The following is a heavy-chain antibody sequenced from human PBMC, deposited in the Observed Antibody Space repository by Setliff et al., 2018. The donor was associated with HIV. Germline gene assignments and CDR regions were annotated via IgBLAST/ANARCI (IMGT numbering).Heavy chain of an antibody. Sequence: GASVKVSCKASGGTFSSYAISWVRQAPGQGLEWMGGIIPIFGTANYAQKFQGRVTITADESTSTAYMELTRLRSDDTAVYYCATKLYCTNSVCLDAFDIWGQGTMVTVSS. CDR1: GGTFSSYA. CDR3: ATKLYCTNSVCLDAFDI. J-gene: IGHJ3*02. D-gene: IGHD2-8*01. CDR2: IIPIFGTA. V-gene: IGHV1-69*13.